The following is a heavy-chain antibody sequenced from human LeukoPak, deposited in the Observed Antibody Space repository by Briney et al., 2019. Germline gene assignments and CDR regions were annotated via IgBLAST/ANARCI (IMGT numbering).Heavy chain of an antibody. Sequence: ASVKVSCKASGYTFTGYYMHWVRQAPGQGLEWMGWINPNSGGTNYAQKFQGRVTMTRDTSISTAYMELSRLRSDDTAVYYCARGAMIDGIAAARIDYWGQGTLVTVSS. J-gene: IGHJ4*02. V-gene: IGHV1-2*02. CDR2: INPNSGGT. D-gene: IGHD6-13*01. CDR3: ARGAMIDGIAAARIDY. CDR1: GYTFTGYY.